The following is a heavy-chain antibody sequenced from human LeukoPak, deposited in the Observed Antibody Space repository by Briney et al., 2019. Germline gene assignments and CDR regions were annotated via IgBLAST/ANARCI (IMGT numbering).Heavy chain of an antibody. CDR1: GSTFSSYA. CDR2: ISYDGSNK. V-gene: IGHV3-30*14. D-gene: IGHD3-22*01. Sequence: GGSLRLSCAASGSTFSSYAMHWVRQAPGKGLEWVAVISYDGSNKYYADSVKGRFTISRDNSKNTLYLQMNSLRAEDTAVYYCAREGVFDSSGYNDALDIWGQGTMVTVSS. J-gene: IGHJ3*02. CDR3: AREGVFDSSGYNDALDI.